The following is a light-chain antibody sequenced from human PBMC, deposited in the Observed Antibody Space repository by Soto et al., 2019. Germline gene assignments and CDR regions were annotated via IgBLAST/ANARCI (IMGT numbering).Light chain of an antibody. CDR2: GAS. Sequence: EIVLTQSPGTLSLSSGERATLSCRASQSVSSSYLAWYQQRPGQAPRLLIYGASRRATGIPDRFRGSESQTGFTLTISSLEPEDSAVYYCQQYGRSPTFGQGTKVDIK. CDR1: QSVSSSY. CDR3: QQYGRSPT. V-gene: IGKV3-20*01. J-gene: IGKJ1*01.